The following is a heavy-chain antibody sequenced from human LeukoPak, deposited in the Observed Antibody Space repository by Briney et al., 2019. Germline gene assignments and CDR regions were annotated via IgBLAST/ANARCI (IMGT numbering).Heavy chain of an antibody. CDR3: ARDPRDYYYGMDV. J-gene: IGHJ6*02. CDR1: GFIFSNYW. V-gene: IGHV3-7*01. Sequence: PGGSLRLSCAASGFIFSNYWMSWVRQAPGKGLEWVANIKQDGSDKYYVDSVKGRFTISRDNGKNSLYLEMNSLRDEDTAVYYCARDPRDYYYGMDVWGQGTTVTVSS. CDR2: IKQDGSDK.